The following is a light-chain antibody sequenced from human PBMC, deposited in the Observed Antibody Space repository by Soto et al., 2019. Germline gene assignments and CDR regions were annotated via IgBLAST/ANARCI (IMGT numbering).Light chain of an antibody. CDR3: AAWDDSLNVWV. V-gene: IGLV1-44*01. CDR1: NSNIGSHT. CDR2: RNN. J-gene: IGLJ3*02. Sequence: QSVLTQSPSASGTPGQRVTISCSGGNSNIGSHTVNWYQQVPGRAPKLLVYRNNQWPPGVPDRFSGSKSGTSASLAISGLQSEDEADYYCAAWDDSLNVWVFGGGTKLTVL.